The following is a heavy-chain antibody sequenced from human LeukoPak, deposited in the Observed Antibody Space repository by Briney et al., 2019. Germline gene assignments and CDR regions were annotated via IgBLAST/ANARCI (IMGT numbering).Heavy chain of an antibody. CDR1: GLTFSSYG. V-gene: IGHV3-33*01. J-gene: IGHJ4*02. CDR2: IWYDGSNK. CDR3: ARDYGSGIDC. Sequence: GGSLRLSCAASGLTFSSYGMHWVRQAPGKGLEWVALIWYDGSNKYYADSVKGRFTISRDNSKNTLSLQMNSLRAEDTVVYYCARDYGSGIDCWGQGTLVTVSS. D-gene: IGHD3-10*01.